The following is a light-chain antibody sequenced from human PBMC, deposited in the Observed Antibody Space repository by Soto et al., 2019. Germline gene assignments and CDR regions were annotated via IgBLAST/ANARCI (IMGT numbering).Light chain of an antibody. CDR3: QHYGTSWT. CDR2: GAS. Sequence: EIVLTQSPGTLSLSPGDRATLSCRASQSVSSTYLAWYQQKPGQAPRLLIYGASRRATGVPDRFSGSGSGTAFTLTIGRLEPEDFAVFYCQHYGTSWTFGQGTKVEIK. V-gene: IGKV3-20*01. J-gene: IGKJ1*01. CDR1: QSVSSTY.